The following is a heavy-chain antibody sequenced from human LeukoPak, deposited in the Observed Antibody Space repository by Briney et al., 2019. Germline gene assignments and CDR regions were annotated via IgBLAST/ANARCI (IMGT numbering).Heavy chain of an antibody. V-gene: IGHV3-21*01. CDR1: GFTFSKYA. CDR3: ARLPGYYYYYYYMDV. J-gene: IGHJ6*03. CDR2: ISSNSYI. Sequence: PGGSLRLSCVASGFTFSKYARTGVRQAPGKGVEGVSVISSNSYIHYADSVKGRFTVSRDNAENSLYLQMNSLRAEDTAVYYCARLPGYYYYYYYMDVWGKGTTVTVSS.